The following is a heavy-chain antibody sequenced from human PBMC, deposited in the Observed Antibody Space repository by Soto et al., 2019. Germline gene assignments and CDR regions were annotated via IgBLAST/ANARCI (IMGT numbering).Heavy chain of an antibody. CDR1: GGTFSSYA. Sequence: QVQLVQSGAEVKKPGSSVKVSCKASGGTFSSYAISWVRQAPGQGLEWMGGIIPIFGTANYAQKFQGRVTITADKSMSTAYMELSSLRSEDTAVYYCARDTAARGYYYYGMDVWGQGTTVTVSS. V-gene: IGHV1-69*06. CDR2: IIPIFGTA. CDR3: ARDTAARGYYYYGMDV. J-gene: IGHJ6*02. D-gene: IGHD6-6*01.